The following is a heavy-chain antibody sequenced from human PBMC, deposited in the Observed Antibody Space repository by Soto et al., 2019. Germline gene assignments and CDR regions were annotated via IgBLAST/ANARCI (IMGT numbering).Heavy chain of an antibody. D-gene: IGHD2-8*01. CDR3: ARSHYTYGLLIDY. Sequence: SETLSLTCSVSGDSITTNGYYWGWIRQPPGKGLQRIGNVYWTGSTFSHPSLTSRVFISVDTSKNEFSLRLTSVTAADTAVYYCARSHYTYGLLIDYWGPGTLVTVSS. CDR2: VYWTGST. CDR1: GDSITTNGYY. J-gene: IGHJ4*02. V-gene: IGHV4-39*01.